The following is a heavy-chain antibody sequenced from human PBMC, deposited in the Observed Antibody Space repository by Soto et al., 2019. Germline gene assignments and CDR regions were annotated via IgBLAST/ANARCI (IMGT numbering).Heavy chain of an antibody. D-gene: IGHD3-22*01. Sequence: QLQLQESGPGLVKPSETLSLTCSVSGGSISSSNYYWGWIRQPPGKGLEWIGNIYYSGTTYYNPSIKSRVTISVDMSKNQFSLKLSSVTAADTAMYYCARCYYDSSGFDSWGQGTLVTVSS. V-gene: IGHV4-39*01. CDR1: GGSISSSNYY. CDR3: ARCYYDSSGFDS. CDR2: IYYSGTT. J-gene: IGHJ4*02.